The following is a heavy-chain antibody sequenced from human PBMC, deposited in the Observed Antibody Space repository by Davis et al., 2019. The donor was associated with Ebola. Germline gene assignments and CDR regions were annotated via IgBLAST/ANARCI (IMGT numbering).Heavy chain of an antibody. CDR3: ARAYNYGDYYYYGMDV. CDR2: ISSSASYK. D-gene: IGHD4-17*01. CDR1: GFSFSDYW. V-gene: IGHV3-11*05. Sequence: GGSLRLSCAVSGFSFSDYWMSWIRQAPGKGPEWVSSISSSASYKNYADSVKGRFTISRDNAKNSLYLQMNSLRAEDTALYHCARAYNYGDYYYYGMDVWGKGTTVTVSS. J-gene: IGHJ6*04.